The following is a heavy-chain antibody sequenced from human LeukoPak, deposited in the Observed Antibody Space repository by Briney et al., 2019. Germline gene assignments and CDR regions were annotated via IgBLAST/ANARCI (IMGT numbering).Heavy chain of an antibody. CDR2: INPNSGGT. J-gene: IGHJ5*02. V-gene: IGHV1-2*02. CDR1: GYTFTGYY. CDR3: ARSASPRANWFDP. Sequence: ASVKVSCKASGYTFTGYYMHWVRQAPGQGLEWMGWINPNSGGTNYAQKFQGRVTMTRDTSISTAYMELSRLRSDDTAVYYCARSASPRANWFDPWGQGTLVTVSS.